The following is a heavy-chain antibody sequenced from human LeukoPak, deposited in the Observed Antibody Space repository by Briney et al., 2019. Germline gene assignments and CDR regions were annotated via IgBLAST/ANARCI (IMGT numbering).Heavy chain of an antibody. CDR1: GYTFTSYY. V-gene: IGHV1-46*01. CDR2: INPSGGST. CDR3: ARGERGYSYGFLFDP. D-gene: IGHD5-18*01. Sequence: ASVKVSCKASGYTFTSYYMHWVRQAPGQGLEWMGIINPSGGSTSYAQKFQGRVTMTRDTSTGTVYMELSSLRSEDTAVYYCARGERGYSYGFLFDPWGQGTLVTVSS. J-gene: IGHJ5*02.